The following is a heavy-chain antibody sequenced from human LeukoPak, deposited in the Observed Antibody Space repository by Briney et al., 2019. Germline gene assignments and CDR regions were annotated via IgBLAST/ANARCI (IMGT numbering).Heavy chain of an antibody. J-gene: IGHJ4*02. Sequence: AGSLRLSCAASGFTSSSQWLSWDRPAPGKVLEWVAKIKQDGSEKYYVGSVKGRFTISRDNAKNSLYLQMNSLRAEDTAVYYCARDRGIPFDYWGQGTLVTVSS. V-gene: IGHV3-7*04. D-gene: IGHD2-2*01. CDR2: IKQDGSEK. CDR3: ARDRGIPFDY. CDR1: GFTSSSQW.